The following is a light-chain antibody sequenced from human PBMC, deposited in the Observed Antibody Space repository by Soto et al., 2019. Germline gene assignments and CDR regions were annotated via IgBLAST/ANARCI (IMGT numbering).Light chain of an antibody. V-gene: IGKV1-5*01. CDR2: DAS. J-gene: IGKJ5*01. CDR3: QQYNSLLYT. Sequence: GDRVTITCRASQSISSWLAWYQQKPGKAPKLLIYDASSLDSGVPSRFSGSGSGTEFTLTISSLQPDDFATYYCQQYNSLLYTFGQGTRLEIK. CDR1: QSISSW.